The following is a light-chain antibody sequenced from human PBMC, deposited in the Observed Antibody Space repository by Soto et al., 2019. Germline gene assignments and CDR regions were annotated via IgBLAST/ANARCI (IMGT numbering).Light chain of an antibody. CDR2: DAS. V-gene: IGKV1-5*01. J-gene: IGKJ1*01. CDR1: QSISSY. Sequence: DIQMTQSPASRSASVGDRVTITCRASQSISSYLNWYQQKPGKAPKLLIYDASSLQSGVPSRFTGRGSGTEFTLTISSLQPDDFATYYCQQYDSYSRTFGQGTMVDI. CDR3: QQYDSYSRT.